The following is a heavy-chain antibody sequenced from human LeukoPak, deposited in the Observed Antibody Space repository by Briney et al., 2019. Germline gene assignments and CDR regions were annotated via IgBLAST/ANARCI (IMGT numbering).Heavy chain of an antibody. J-gene: IGHJ5*02. CDR1: GGSFSGDY. CDR3: ARGEDYYGSGSYSAWFDT. D-gene: IGHD3-10*01. Sequence: SETLSLTCAVYGGSFSGDYWSWIRQPPGKGLEWRGEINHSGSTNYNPSLKSRVTISVDTSKNQFSRKLRFVTAADTAVYYCARGEDYYGSGSYSAWFDTWGQGTLVTVSS. CDR2: INHSGST. V-gene: IGHV4-34*01.